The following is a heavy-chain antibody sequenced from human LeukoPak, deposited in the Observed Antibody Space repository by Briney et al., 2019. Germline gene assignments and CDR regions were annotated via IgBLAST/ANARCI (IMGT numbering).Heavy chain of an antibody. Sequence: GGSLRLSCTASGFTFGDYLMSWFRQAPGKELEWIGFISGGTTEYAASVKGRFTISRDDSTSIAYLQMNSLTTEDTAVYYCSRGSGWLSIYWGQGTLVTVSS. D-gene: IGHD6-19*01. J-gene: IGHJ4*02. CDR2: ISGGTT. CDR1: GFTFGDYL. CDR3: SRGSGWLSIY. V-gene: IGHV3-49*03.